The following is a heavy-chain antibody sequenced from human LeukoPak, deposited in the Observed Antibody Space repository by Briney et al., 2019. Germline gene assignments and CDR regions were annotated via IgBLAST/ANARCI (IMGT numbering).Heavy chain of an antibody. CDR2: ISGSGDNT. D-gene: IGHD2/OR15-2a*01. J-gene: IGHJ4*02. CDR3: AKDLSPGHY. CDR1: GFTFSNYG. V-gene: IGHV3-23*01. Sequence: GGSLRVSCAVSGFTFSNYGTKWVRQDPGKGLEWVSAISGSGDNTYYADSVKGRFTISRDNSKNTLYLQMNSLRAGDTAVYFCAKDLSPGHYWGQGILVTVSS.